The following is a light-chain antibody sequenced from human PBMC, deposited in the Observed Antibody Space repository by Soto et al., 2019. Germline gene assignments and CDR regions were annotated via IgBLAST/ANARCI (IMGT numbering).Light chain of an antibody. CDR2: GAS. J-gene: IGKJ4*01. Sequence: EIVMTQSPATLSVSPGERATLSCRASQSVSSNLAWYQQKPGQAPRLLIYGASTRATGIPARFSGSGSGTEFTLTIRRLQAEGFSVFFCPPVNNRLTFRGGAKVEIK. CDR1: QSVSSN. V-gene: IGKV3-15*01. CDR3: PPVNNRLT.